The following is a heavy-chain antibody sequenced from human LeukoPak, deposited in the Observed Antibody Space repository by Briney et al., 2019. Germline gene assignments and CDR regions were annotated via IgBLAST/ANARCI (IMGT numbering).Heavy chain of an antibody. CDR3: ATQFNYYDSSGLFDI. Sequence: PSETLSLTCTVSGGSISSGGYYMSWVRQAPGKGLEWVSVIYSGGSTYYADSVKGRFTISRDNSKNTLYPQMNSLRAEDTAVYYCATQFNYYDSSGLFDIWGQGTMVTVSS. V-gene: IGHV3-53*01. J-gene: IGHJ3*02. D-gene: IGHD3-22*01. CDR1: GGSISSGGYY. CDR2: IYSGGST.